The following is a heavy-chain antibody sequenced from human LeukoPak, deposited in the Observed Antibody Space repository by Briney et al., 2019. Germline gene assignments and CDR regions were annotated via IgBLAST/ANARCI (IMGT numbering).Heavy chain of an antibody. CDR2: ITGSSSYI. CDR3: ARDRLEGGETFDS. J-gene: IGHJ4*02. Sequence: GGPLKLSCQPSGFSLRSYSVDWVGKAPERGREGVSSITGSSSYISYADSVKGRFTISRDNAENSLFLQMNSLRPEDTAVYFCARDRLEGGETFDSWGQGTLVTVSS. D-gene: IGHD1-1*01. CDR1: GFSLRSYS. V-gene: IGHV3-21*01.